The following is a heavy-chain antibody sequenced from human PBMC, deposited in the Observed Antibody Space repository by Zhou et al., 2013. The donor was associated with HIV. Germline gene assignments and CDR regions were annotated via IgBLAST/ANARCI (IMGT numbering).Heavy chain of an antibody. V-gene: IGHV1-18*01. CDR1: GYIFTSYG. Sequence: QVQLVQSGGEVKKPGASVRVSCKASGYIFTSYGISWVRKAPGQGLEWMGWISGNSGDTKIVQKLQGRVTMTTDTSTSTAYMEMRSLRSDDTAVYYCARDLRGGSPIDSWGQGNPGHRLL. J-gene: IGHJ4*02. CDR2: ISGNSGDT. D-gene: IGHD3-10*01. CDR3: ARDLRGGSPIDS.